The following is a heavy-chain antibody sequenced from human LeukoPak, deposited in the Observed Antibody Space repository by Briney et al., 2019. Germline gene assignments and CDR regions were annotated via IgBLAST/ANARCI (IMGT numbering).Heavy chain of an antibody. Sequence: GGSLRLSCAASGFTFSSYWMSWVRQAPGKGLEWVANIKQDESEKYYVDSLKGRFTVSRDNAKNSLYLQMNSLRAEDTAVYYCARDKIEGPTKLDYWGQGILVTVSS. CDR2: IKQDESEK. CDR1: GFTFSSYW. J-gene: IGHJ4*02. CDR3: ARDKIEGPTKLDY. D-gene: IGHD1-1*01. V-gene: IGHV3-7*01.